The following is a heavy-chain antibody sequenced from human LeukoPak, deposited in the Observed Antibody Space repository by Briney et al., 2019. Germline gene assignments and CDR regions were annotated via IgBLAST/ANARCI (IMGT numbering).Heavy chain of an antibody. D-gene: IGHD6-13*01. Sequence: GGSLRLSCAASGFTFSGYWMTWVRQAPGKGLEWVANLRPDGSDKYYADSVRGRFTISRDNAKNSLYLQMNGLRADDTATYYCARDQQLGSYNWFDPWGQGTLVTVSS. CDR1: GFTFSGYW. CDR2: LRPDGSDK. CDR3: ARDQQLGSYNWFDP. V-gene: IGHV3-7*01. J-gene: IGHJ5*02.